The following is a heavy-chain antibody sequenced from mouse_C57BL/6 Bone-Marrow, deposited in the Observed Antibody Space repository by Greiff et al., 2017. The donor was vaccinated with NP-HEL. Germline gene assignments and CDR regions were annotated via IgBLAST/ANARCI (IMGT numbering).Heavy chain of an antibody. Sequence: VQLQQPGAELVKPGASVKLSCKASGYTFTSYWMPWVKQRPGQGLAWIGMIHPNSGSTNYNEKFKSKATLTVDKSSSTAYMQLSSLTSEDSAVYYCARWNTVVVLDWYFDVWGTGTTVTVSS. V-gene: IGHV1-64*01. CDR3: ARWNTVVVLDWYFDV. J-gene: IGHJ1*03. CDR1: GYTFTSYW. D-gene: IGHD1-1*01. CDR2: IHPNSGST.